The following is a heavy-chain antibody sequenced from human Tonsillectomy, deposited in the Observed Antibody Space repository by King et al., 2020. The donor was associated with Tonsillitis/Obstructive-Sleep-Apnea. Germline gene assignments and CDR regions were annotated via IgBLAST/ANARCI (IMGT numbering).Heavy chain of an antibody. V-gene: IGHV1-2*02. CDR3: ARDPRETYCYDSSGYLPDAFDI. CDR1: GYTFTGYY. Sequence: VQLVESGAEVKKPGASVKVSCKASGYTFTGYYMHWVRQAPGQGLEWMGWINPNSGGTNYAQKFQGRVTMTRDTSISTAYMELSRLRSDDTAVYYCARDPRETYCYDSSGYLPDAFDIWGQGTMVTVSS. J-gene: IGHJ3*02. D-gene: IGHD3-22*01. CDR2: INPNSGGT.